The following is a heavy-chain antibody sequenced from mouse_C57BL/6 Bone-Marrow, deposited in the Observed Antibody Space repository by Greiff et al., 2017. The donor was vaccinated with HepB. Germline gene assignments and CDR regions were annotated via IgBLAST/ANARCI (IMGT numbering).Heavy chain of an antibody. Sequence: DVKLVESGGGLVQPGGSMKLSCAASGFTFSDAWMDWVRQSPEKGLEWVAEIRNKANNHTTYYAESVKGRFTISRDDSKSSIYLQMNSLRVEDTGIYYCTRSYGNGRYFDVWGTGTTVTVSS. CDR1: GFTFSDAW. J-gene: IGHJ1*03. D-gene: IGHD2-1*01. V-gene: IGHV6-6*01. CDR2: IRNKANNHTT. CDR3: TRSYGNGRYFDV.